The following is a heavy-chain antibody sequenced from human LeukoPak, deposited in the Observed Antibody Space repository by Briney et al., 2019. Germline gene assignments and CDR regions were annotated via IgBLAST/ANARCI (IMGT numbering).Heavy chain of an antibody. J-gene: IGHJ5*02. CDR2: IKSDGSRT. CDR1: GFTFSSYG. CDR3: VRETSYRFDP. Sequence: PGGSLRLSCAASGFTFSSYGMHWVRQAPGKGLVWVSSIKSDGSRTTYADSVKGRFTISRDNAKNSLYLQMNSLGDEDTAVYYCVRETSYRFDPWGQGTLVIVSS. V-gene: IGHV3-74*01.